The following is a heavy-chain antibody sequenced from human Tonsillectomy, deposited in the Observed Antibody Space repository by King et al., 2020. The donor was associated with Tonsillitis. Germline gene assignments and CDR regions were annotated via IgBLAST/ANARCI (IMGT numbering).Heavy chain of an antibody. CDR2: ITAYTGNT. V-gene: IGHV1-18*04. J-gene: IGHJ4*02. Sequence: QVQLVESGAEVKKPGASVKVSCEASGYTFTNYGISWVRQAPGQGLEWMGWITAYTGNTNYVQRFQGRVTMTTDTSTSTAYMELSSLRSDDTAVYYCARDLGSWHHYFDYWGQGTLVTVSS. CDR1: GYTFTNYG. CDR3: ARDLGSWHHYFDY. D-gene: IGHD6-13*01.